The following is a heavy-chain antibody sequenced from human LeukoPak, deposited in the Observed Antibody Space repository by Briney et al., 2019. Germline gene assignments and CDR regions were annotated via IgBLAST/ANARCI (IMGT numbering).Heavy chain of an antibody. CDR3: AKGSYYDSSGSFYFDY. Sequence: QTGGSLRLSCAASGFTFSSYAMSGVRQAPGKGLEWVAGMSGSGDNTYYADSVKGRFTISRDNSKNTLYVQVNSLGTEDTAAYYCAKGSYYDSSGSFYFDYWGQGTLVTVSS. CDR2: MSGSGDNT. V-gene: IGHV3-23*01. D-gene: IGHD3-22*01. J-gene: IGHJ4*02. CDR1: GFTFSSYA.